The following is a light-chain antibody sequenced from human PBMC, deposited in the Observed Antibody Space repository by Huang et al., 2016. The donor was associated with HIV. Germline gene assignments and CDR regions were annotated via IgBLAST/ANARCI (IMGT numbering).Light chain of an antibody. CDR2: DAS. V-gene: IGKV3-11*01. CDR1: QSIKYY. CDR3: QLRSNSPPGFT. J-gene: IGKJ3*01. Sequence: EVVLTQSPATLSLSPGERATLSCRASQSIKYYLAWYQQKLGQAPRLLIYDASKRAAGIPARFRGSGSGTDFTLTLSSLEPEDFAVYYCQLRSNSPPGFTFGPGTKVEIK.